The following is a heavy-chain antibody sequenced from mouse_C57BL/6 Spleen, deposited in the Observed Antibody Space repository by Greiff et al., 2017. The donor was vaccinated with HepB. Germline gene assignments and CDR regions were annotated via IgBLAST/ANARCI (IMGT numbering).Heavy chain of an antibody. D-gene: IGHD1-1*01. CDR3: ARHFTTDYYAMDY. Sequence: VKLVESGPGLVAPSQSLSITCTVSGFSLTSYGVHWVRQPPGKGLEWLVVIWSDGSTTYNSALKSRLSISKDNSKSQVFLKMNSLQTDDTAMYYCARHFTTDYYAMDYWGQGTSVTVSS. CDR1: GFSLTSYG. CDR2: IWSDGST. V-gene: IGHV2-6-1*01. J-gene: IGHJ4*01.